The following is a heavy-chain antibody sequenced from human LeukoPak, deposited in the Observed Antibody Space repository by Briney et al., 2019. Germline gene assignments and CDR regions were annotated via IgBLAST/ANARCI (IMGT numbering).Heavy chain of an antibody. CDR3: ATPAPGCSYGYWDYYGMDV. Sequence: GGSLRLSCAASGFTFSTYAMSWVRQAPGKGLEFVSGISGSGAGAGTYYADSVKGRFTVSRDNSRKTLDLQMDNLRAEDTAVYYCATPAPGCSYGYWDYYGMDVWGQGTTVTVSS. CDR2: ISGSGAGAGT. J-gene: IGHJ6*02. D-gene: IGHD5-18*01. CDR1: GFTFSTYA. V-gene: IGHV3-23*01.